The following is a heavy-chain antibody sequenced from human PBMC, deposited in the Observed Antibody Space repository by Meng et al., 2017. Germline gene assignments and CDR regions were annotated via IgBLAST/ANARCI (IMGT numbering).Heavy chain of an antibody. CDR2: INPSGDST. J-gene: IGHJ4*02. CDR1: GYTFSSYY. Sequence: QVQLVQSGAEGKKPVASVKVSCRTSGYTFSSYYMHWVRQAPGQGLEWMGLINPSGDSTSYVQKFQGRVTMTRDTSTSTVYMELSSLRSEDTAVYYCARGGAARPPDYWGQGTLVTVSS. CDR3: ARGGAARPPDY. D-gene: IGHD6-6*01. V-gene: IGHV1-46*01.